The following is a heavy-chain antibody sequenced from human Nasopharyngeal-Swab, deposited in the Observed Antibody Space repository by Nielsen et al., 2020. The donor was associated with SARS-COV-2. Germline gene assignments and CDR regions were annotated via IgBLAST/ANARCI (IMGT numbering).Heavy chain of an antibody. CDR1: GGSFSGYY. V-gene: IGHV4-34*01. CDR2: INHSGST. Sequence: GSLRLSCAVYGGSFSGYYWSWIRQPPGKGLEWIGEINHSGSTNYNPSLKSRVTISVDTSKNQFSLKLSSVTAADTAVYYCARGSTVTTFYYCYYGMDVWGQGTTVTV. CDR3: ARGSTVTTFYYCYYGMDV. D-gene: IGHD4-17*01. J-gene: IGHJ6*02.